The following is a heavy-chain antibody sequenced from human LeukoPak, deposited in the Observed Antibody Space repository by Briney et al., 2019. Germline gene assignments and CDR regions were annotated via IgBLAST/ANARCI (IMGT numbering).Heavy chain of an antibody. CDR2: INHSGST. CDR1: GGSRSGYY. J-gene: IGHJ5*02. V-gene: IGHV4-34*01. CDR3: ARGGLIVVVPAATRNWFDP. D-gene: IGHD2-2*01. Sequence: SEALSLTCAVYGGSRSGYYWSGIRQPPAKELEGIGEINHSGSTNYNPSLKSPVTISVDPSKNQFSLKLSSVAAADTAVYYCARGGLIVVVPAATRNWFDPWGQGTRVTVSS.